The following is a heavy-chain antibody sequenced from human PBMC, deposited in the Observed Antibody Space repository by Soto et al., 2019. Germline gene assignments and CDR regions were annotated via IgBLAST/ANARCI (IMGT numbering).Heavy chain of an antibody. CDR3: ERHTNVGATIYFDY. J-gene: IGHJ4*02. D-gene: IGHD1-26*01. V-gene: IGHV5-51*01. Sequence: GVPIKISWKGAGYSFTSYWIGWVRQMTGKGLEWMGIIYPGDSDTRYSPSFQGQVTISADKSISTAYLQWSSLKASDTAMYYCERHTNVGATIYFDYWGQGTLVTVSS. CDR2: IYPGDSDT. CDR1: GYSFTSYW.